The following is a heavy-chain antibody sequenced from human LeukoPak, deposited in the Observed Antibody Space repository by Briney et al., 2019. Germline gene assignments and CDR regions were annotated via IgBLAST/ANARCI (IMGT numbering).Heavy chain of an antibody. CDR3: TRSGYSGYDRPRA. Sequence: SGGSLRLSCAASGFTFSSYAMHWVRQAPGKGLEWVGFIRSKAYGGTTEYAASVKGRFTISRDDSKSIAYLQMNSLKTEDTAVYYCTRSGYSGYDRPRAWGQGTLVTVSS. CDR2: IRSKAYGGTT. V-gene: IGHV3-49*04. CDR1: GFTFSSYA. J-gene: IGHJ5*02. D-gene: IGHD5-12*01.